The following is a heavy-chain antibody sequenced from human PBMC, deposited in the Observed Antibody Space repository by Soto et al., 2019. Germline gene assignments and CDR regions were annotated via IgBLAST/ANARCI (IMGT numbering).Heavy chain of an antibody. D-gene: IGHD2-15*01. V-gene: IGHV1-2*02. Sequence: QVQLVQSGAEVKKPGASVKVSCEASGYTFIGFHLHWVRQAPGQGLEWVEWINPKSGATYYAQKFQGRVTMTRDTSINTVYMELRRLTSDDTAVYYCSKGLWTVGHCSGGSCYDGMDVWGQGTTVTVSS. CDR3: SKGLWTVGHCSGGSCYDGMDV. J-gene: IGHJ6*02. CDR1: GYTFIGFH. CDR2: INPKSGAT.